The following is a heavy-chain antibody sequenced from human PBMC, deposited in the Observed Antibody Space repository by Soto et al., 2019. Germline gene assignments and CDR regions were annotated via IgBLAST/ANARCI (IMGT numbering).Heavy chain of an antibody. J-gene: IGHJ4*02. V-gene: IGHV1-69*12. CDR3: ARVAKEWSEPYYVDH. D-gene: IGHD3-3*01. CDR1: GGTFSSYA. Sequence: QVQLVQSGAEVKKPGSSVKVSCKASGGTFSSYAISWVRQAPGQGLEWMGGIIPIFGTANYAQKFQGRVTITADQSTSAAYMGLRSLRCEDRAVYYCARVAKEWSEPYYVDHWGQGTLVTVSS. CDR2: IIPIFGTA.